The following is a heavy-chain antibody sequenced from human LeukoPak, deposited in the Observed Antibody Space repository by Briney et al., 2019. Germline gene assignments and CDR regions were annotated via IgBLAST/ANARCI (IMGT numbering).Heavy chain of an antibody. CDR3: ARTDYYGGGIFYYYGPDL. J-gene: IGHJ3*01. D-gene: IGHD3-10*01. CDR1: GGSISSYY. V-gene: IGHV4-4*07. Sequence: PSETLSLTCTVSGGSISSYYWSWIRQPAGKGLEWIGRIYTSGSTNYNPSLKSRVTMSVDTSKNQFSLKLSSVTAADTAVYYCARTDYYGGGIFYYYGPDLWGQGTMTVSS. CDR2: IYTSGST.